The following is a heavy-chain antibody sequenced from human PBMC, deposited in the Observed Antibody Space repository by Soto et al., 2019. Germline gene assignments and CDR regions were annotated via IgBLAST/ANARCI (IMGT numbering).Heavy chain of an antibody. CDR3: ASRPRIAVHYYYYYGMDV. D-gene: IGHD6-19*01. CDR1: GYSFTSYW. CDR2: IDPSDSYT. J-gene: IGHJ6*02. Sequence: PGESLKISCKGSGYSFTSYWISWVRQMPGKGLERMGRIDPSDSYTNYSPSFQGHDTISADKSISTAYLQWSSLKASDTAMYYCASRPRIAVHYYYYYGMDVWGQGTTVTVSS. V-gene: IGHV5-10-1*01.